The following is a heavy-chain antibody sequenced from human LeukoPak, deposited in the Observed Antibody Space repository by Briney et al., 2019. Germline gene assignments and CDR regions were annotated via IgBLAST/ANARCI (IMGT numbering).Heavy chain of an antibody. D-gene: IGHD4-11*01. V-gene: IGHV3-23*01. Sequence: PGGSLRLSCVASGFTFKNCAMSWVRQAPGKGLEWVSGINYSGGHKYYADSVKGRFTISRDSSKNTLSLQMNSLTTEDTAVYYCAKDDSMTLDHFDYWGQGALATVSS. J-gene: IGHJ4*02. CDR2: INYSGGHK. CDR3: AKDDSMTLDHFDY. CDR1: GFTFKNCA.